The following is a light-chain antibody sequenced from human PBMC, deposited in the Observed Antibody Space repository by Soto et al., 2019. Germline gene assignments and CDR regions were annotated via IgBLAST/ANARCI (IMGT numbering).Light chain of an antibody. Sequence: QSVLTQPSSVSGSPGQSITISCTGTSSDVGGYNYVALYQQHPRKAPKLMIYEVSNRPSGVSNRFSGSKSGNTASLTISGLQAEDEADYYCSSYTSSSTLVFGTGTTVTV. J-gene: IGLJ1*01. CDR1: SSDVGGYNY. V-gene: IGLV2-14*01. CDR3: SSYTSSSTLV. CDR2: EVS.